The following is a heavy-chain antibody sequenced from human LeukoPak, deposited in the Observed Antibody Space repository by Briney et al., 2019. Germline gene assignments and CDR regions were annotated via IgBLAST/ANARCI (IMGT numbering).Heavy chain of an antibody. D-gene: IGHD1-1*01. V-gene: IGHV3-74*01. CDR1: GFTFNSYW. J-gene: IGHJ4*01. CDR3: ARGTAITAGIDY. Sequence: SGGSLRLSCAASGFTFNSYWMHWVRQVPGKGLVWVAHINPNGRSTTYGDSAKGRFTISRDNAKNTLYLQMNSPRVGDTAIYYCARGTAITAGIDYWGQGTLVTVS. CDR2: INPNGRST.